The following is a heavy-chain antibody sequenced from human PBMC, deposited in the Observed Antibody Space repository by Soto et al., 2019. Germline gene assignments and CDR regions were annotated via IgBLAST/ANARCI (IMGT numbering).Heavy chain of an antibody. D-gene: IGHD3-10*01. CDR2: ISGSGGST. CDR1: GFTFSSYA. Sequence: GGSLRLSCAASGFTFSSYAMSWVRQAPGKGLEWVSAISGSGGSTYYADSVKGRFTISRDNSKNTLYLQMNSLRAEDTAVYYCANSYFGYGSGSYYKGNWFDPWGQGTLVTVSS. CDR3: ANSYFGYGSGSYYKGNWFDP. V-gene: IGHV3-23*01. J-gene: IGHJ5*02.